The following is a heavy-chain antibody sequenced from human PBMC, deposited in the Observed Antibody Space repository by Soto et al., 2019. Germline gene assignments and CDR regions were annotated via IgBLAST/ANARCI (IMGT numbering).Heavy chain of an antibody. CDR3: ARWGGDYDSSGYWDYFDY. D-gene: IGHD3-22*01. CDR2: IYYSGST. J-gene: IGHJ4*02. Sequence: SETLSLTCTVSGGSVSSGSYYWRWIRQPPGKGLEWIGYIYYSGSTNYNPSLKSRVTISVDTSKNQFSLKLSSVTAADTAVYYCARWGGDYDSSGYWDYFDYWGQGTLVTVSS. V-gene: IGHV4-61*01. CDR1: GGSVSSGSYY.